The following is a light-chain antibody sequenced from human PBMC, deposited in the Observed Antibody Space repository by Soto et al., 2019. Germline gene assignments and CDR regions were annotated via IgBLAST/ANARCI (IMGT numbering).Light chain of an antibody. CDR3: RQALQAQT. V-gene: IGKV2-28*01. CDR2: LGS. CDR1: QSLLHSNGYNS. Sequence: DIVMTQSPLSLPVTPGEPASISCRSSQSLLHSNGYNSLDWYVQKPGQSPQLLIYLGSNRGFGVPDRFSGSGSVTDFTLKISRVEADDFVVYYCRQALQAQTFGPGTKVDIK. J-gene: IGKJ3*01.